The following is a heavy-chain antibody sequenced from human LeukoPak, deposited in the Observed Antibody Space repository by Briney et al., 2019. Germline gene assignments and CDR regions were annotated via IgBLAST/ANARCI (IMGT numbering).Heavy chain of an antibody. J-gene: IGHJ5*02. CDR3: ARALVVPAATNWFDP. V-gene: IGHV4-61*02. CDR1: GGFISSGSYY. Sequence: SQTLSLTCTVSGGFISSGSYYWSWIRQPAGKGLEWIGRIYTSGSTNYNPSLKSRVTISVDTSKNQFSLKLSSVTAADTAVYYCARALVVPAATNWFDPWGQGTLVTVSS. CDR2: IYTSGST. D-gene: IGHD2-2*01.